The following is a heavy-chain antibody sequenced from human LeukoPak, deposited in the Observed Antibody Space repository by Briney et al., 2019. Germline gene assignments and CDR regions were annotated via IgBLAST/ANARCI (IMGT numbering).Heavy chain of an antibody. CDR1: GGSFSGYY. V-gene: IGHV4-34*01. Sequence: PSETLSLTCAVYGGSFSGYYWSWIRQPPGKGLEWIGEINHSGSTNYNPSLKSRVTISVDTSKNQFSLKLSSVTAADTAVYHCARGTSGSYFGYWGQGTLVTVSS. J-gene: IGHJ4*02. CDR3: ARGTSGSYFGY. CDR2: INHSGST. D-gene: IGHD1-26*01.